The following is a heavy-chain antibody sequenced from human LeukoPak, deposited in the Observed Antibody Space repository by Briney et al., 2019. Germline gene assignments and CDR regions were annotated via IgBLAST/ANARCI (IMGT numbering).Heavy chain of an antibody. J-gene: IGHJ4*02. D-gene: IGHD3-9*01. V-gene: IGHV1-2*02. CDR1: EHTFTDYF. CDR3: AAARLTGYHFAIY. CDR2: INPNSGGT. Sequence: ASVKVSCKAPEHTFTDYFMHWVRQAPGQGLEWMGWINPNSGGTNFAQKFQGRVTLTRDTSISSAYMELSRVRSDDTAVYYCAAARLTGYHFAIYWGQGTLVTVSS.